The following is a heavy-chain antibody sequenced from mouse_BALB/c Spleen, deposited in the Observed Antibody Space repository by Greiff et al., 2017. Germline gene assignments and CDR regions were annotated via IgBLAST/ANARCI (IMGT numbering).Heavy chain of an antibody. CDR1: GYSITSDYA. V-gene: IGHV3-2*02. CDR2: ISYSGST. J-gene: IGHJ4*01. Sequence: EVQRVESGPGLVKPSQSLSLTCTVTGYSITSDYAWNWIRQFPGNKLEWMGYISYSGSTSYNPSLKSRISITRDTSKNQFFLQLNSVTTEDTATYYCATPLDYYAMDYWGQGTSVTVSS. CDR3: ATPLDYYAMDY.